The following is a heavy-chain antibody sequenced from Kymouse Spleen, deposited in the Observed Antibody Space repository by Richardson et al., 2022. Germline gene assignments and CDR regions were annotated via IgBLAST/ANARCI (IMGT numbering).Heavy chain of an antibody. CDR1: GGSFSGYY. V-gene: IGHV4-34*01. D-gene: IGHD5-18,IGHD5-18*01. CDR3: AREMVQLWLR*KQQLGL. Sequence: QVQLQQWGAGLLKPSETLSLTCAVYGGSFSGYYWSWIRQPPGKGLEWIGEINHSGSTNYNPSLKSRVTISVDTSKNQFSLKLSSVTAADTAVYYCAREMVQLWLR*KQQLGLLGPGNPGHRLL. J-gene: IGHJ4*02. CDR2: INHSGST.